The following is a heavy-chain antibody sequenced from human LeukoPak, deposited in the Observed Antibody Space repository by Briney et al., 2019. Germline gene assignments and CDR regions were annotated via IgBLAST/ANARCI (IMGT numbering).Heavy chain of an antibody. CDR1: GFPFSSYW. V-gene: IGHV3-7*01. CDR2: IKQDGSKK. CDR3: SRDSLSSCGGDCYSGLDV. D-gene: IGHD2-21*02. J-gene: IGHJ6*02. Sequence: QPGGSLRLSCVASGFPFSSYWMTWVRQAPGKGLEWVANIKQDGSKKSYVDSVKGRFTISRDNAKNSLYLQMNSLRAEDTAVYYCSRDSLSSCGGDCYSGLDVWGQGTTVTVSS.